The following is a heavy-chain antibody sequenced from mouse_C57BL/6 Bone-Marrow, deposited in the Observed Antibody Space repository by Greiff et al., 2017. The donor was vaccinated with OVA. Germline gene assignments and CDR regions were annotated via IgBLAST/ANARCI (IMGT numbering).Heavy chain of an antibody. CDR1: GYTFTSYW. D-gene: IGHD1-1*01. V-gene: IGHV1-64*01. J-gene: IGHJ3*01. CDR3: ARSEYYGSRAWFAY. Sequence: VQLQQPGAELVKPGASVKLSCKASGYTFTSYWMHWVKQRPGQGLEWIGMIHPNSGSTNYNEKFKSKATLTVDKSSSTAYMQLSSLTSEDSAVYYCARSEYYGSRAWFAYWGQGTLVTVSA. CDR2: IHPNSGST.